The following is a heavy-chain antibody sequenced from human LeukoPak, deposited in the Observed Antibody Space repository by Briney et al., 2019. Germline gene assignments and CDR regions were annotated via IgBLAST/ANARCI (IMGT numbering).Heavy chain of an antibody. CDR3: ASNYDSSGRGFDP. CDR2: INHSGST. V-gene: IGHV4-34*01. J-gene: IGHJ5*02. CDR1: GGSFSGYY. Sequence: PSETLSLTCAVYGGSFSGYYWSWIRQPPGKGLEWIGEINHSGSTNYNPSLKSRVTISVDTSKNQFSLKLSSATAADTAVYYCASNYDSSGRGFDPWGQGTLVTVSS. D-gene: IGHD3-22*01.